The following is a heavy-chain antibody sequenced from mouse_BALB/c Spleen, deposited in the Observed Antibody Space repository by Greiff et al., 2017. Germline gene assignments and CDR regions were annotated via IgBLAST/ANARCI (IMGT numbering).Heavy chain of an antibody. CDR1: GFTFSSYA. Sequence: EVKLVESGGGLVKPGGSLKLSCAASGFTFSSYAMSWVRQTPEKRLEWVATISSGGSYTYYPDSVKGRFTISRDNAKNTLYLQMSSLKSEDTAMYYCTRDGGDYDWFADWGQGTLVTVSA. J-gene: IGHJ3*01. V-gene: IGHV5-6-4*01. CDR3: TRDGGDYDWFAD. D-gene: IGHD2-4*01. CDR2: ISSGGSYT.